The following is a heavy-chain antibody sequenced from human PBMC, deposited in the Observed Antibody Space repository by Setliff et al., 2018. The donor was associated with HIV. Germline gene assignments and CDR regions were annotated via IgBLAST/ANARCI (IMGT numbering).Heavy chain of an antibody. V-gene: IGHV3-74*01. CDR3: ARGGSYSHGAFDI. CDR1: GFTFSSYW. D-gene: IGHD1-26*01. Sequence: GGSLRLSCAASGFTFSSYWMHWVRQAPGKGLVWVSRINGDGSSTTYADSVKGQFTISRDNAKNTLYLQMNSLRAEDTAVYYCARGGSYSHGAFDIWGQGTMVTVSS. CDR2: INGDGSST. J-gene: IGHJ3*02.